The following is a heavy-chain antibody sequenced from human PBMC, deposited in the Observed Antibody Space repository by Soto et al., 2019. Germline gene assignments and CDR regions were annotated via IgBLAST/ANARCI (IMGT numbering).Heavy chain of an antibody. D-gene: IGHD4-4*01. J-gene: IGHJ4*02. V-gene: IGHV3-23*01. CDR1: GFTFSSYA. CDR2: ISGSGGST. Sequence: GGSLRLSCAASGFTFSSYAMSWVRQAPGKGLEWVSAISGSGGSTYYADSVKGRFTISRDNSKNTLYLQMNSLRAEDTAVYYCAKVGPEVAPYSNYLSQYYFDYWGQGTLVTVSS. CDR3: AKVGPEVAPYSNYLSQYYFDY.